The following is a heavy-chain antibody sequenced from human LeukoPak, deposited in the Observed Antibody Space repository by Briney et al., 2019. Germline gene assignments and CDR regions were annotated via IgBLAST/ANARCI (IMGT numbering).Heavy chain of an antibody. D-gene: IGHD5-18*01. CDR2: ISWNSGSI. Sequence: PGGSLRLSCAASGFTFDDYAMHWVRQAPGKGLEWVSGISWNSGSIGYADSVKGRFTISRDNAKNSLYLQMNSPRAEDTALYYCAKGRRGYSYGSIDYWGQGTLVTVSS. CDR3: AKGRRGYSYGSIDY. CDR1: GFTFDDYA. V-gene: IGHV3-9*01. J-gene: IGHJ4*02.